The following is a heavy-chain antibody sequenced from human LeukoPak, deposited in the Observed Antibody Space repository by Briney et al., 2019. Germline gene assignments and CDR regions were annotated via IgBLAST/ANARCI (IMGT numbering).Heavy chain of an antibody. D-gene: IGHD1-26*01. CDR1: GFTFSIYW. CDR3: ARGGLRGATPDY. Sequence: SGGSLRLSCAASGFTFSIYWMHWVRQAPGKGLVWVSRITSDGSTTTYADSVKGRFTISRDNAKNTLYLQMNSLRAEDTAMYYCARGGLRGATPDYWDQGTLVTVSS. V-gene: IGHV3-74*01. CDR2: ITSDGSTT. J-gene: IGHJ4*02.